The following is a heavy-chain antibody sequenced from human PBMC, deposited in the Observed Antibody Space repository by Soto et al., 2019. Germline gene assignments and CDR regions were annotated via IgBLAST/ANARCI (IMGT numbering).Heavy chain of an antibody. CDR3: AKDWTQLLGFGELPY. V-gene: IGHV3-23*01. Sequence: PGGSLRLSCAASGFTFSSYAMSWVRQAPGKGLEWVSAISGSGGSTYYADSVKGRFTISRDNSKNTLYLQMNSLRAEDTAVYYCAKDWTQLLGFGELPYWGKGTLVTFSS. CDR1: GFTFSSYA. J-gene: IGHJ4*02. D-gene: IGHD3-10*01. CDR2: ISGSGGST.